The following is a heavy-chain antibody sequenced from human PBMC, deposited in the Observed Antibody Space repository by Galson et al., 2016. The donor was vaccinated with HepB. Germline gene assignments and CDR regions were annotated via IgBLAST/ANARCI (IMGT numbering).Heavy chain of an antibody. CDR2: IWYDGSNK. CDR1: GFTFSRYG. V-gene: IGHV3-33*08. Sequence: SLRLSCAASGFTFSRYGMHWVRQAPGKGLQWVAVIWYDGSNKYYADSVKGRFTISRDNSKNTLYLQMNSLRAEDTAVYYCAREVVPVANGYYYYCGMDVWGQGTTVTVSS. CDR3: AREVVPVANGYYYYCGMDV. J-gene: IGHJ6*02. D-gene: IGHD2-2*01.